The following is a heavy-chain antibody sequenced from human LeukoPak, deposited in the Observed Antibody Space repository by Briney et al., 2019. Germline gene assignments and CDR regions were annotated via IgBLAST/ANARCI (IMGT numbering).Heavy chain of an antibody. CDR3: ARGHYGSGTGTYPD. J-gene: IGHJ4*02. D-gene: IGHD3-10*01. CDR2: IYYSGST. V-gene: IGHV4-59*01. CDR1: GGSISSYF. Sequence: SETLSLTCTVSGGSISSYFWSWIRQPPGKGLEWIGYIYYSGSTNYNPSLKSRVTISVDTSKNQLSLKLTSVTAADTAVYYCARGHYGSGTGTYPDWGQGTLVTVSS.